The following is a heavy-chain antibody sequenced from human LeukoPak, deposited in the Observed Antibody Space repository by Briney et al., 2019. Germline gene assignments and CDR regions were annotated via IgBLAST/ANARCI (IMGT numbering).Heavy chain of an antibody. CDR3: ARYDGSGSDAFDI. CDR1: GFTFSTYT. D-gene: IGHD3-22*01. Sequence: GGSLRLSCVASGFTFSTYTMNWVRQAPGKGLECVSSISSSSSYIFYADSVKGRFTISRDNAKNSLYLQMNSLRAEDTAEYYCARYDGSGSDAFDIWGQGTMVTVSS. V-gene: IGHV3-21*01. J-gene: IGHJ3*02. CDR2: ISSSSSYI.